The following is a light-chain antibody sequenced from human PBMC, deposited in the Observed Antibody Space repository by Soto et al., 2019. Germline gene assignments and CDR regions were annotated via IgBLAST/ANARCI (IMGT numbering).Light chain of an antibody. V-gene: IGKV1-12*01. J-gene: IGKJ4*01. CDR2: GAS. CDR1: QGISNW. CDR3: QQTNTFLPLT. Sequence: DIQMTQSPSSVSASVGDRVTITCRASQGISNWLAWYQQQPGKAPKLLIYGASSLQSGVPSTFCGGGSGTHFTLVISSLQPADFATYYCQQTNTFLPLTFGGGTKVE.